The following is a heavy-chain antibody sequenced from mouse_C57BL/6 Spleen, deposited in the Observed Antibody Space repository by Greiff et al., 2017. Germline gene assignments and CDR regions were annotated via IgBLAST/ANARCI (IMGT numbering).Heavy chain of an antibody. V-gene: IGHV1-9*01. D-gene: IGHD2-4*01. CDR2: NLPGSGST. CDR3: TSIYYDYDVPWYFDV. Sequence: QVQLQQSGAELMKPGASVKLSCKATGYTFTGYWIEWVKQRPGHGLEWIGENLPGSGSTNYNEKFKGKATFTADTSSNTAYMQLSSLATEDSAIYYCTSIYYDYDVPWYFDVWGTGTTVTVSS. J-gene: IGHJ1*03. CDR1: GYTFTGYW.